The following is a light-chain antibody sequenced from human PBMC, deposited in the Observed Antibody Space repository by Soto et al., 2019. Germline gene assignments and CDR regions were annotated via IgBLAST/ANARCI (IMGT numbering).Light chain of an antibody. Sequence: DIQMTESPSSMSASVGDRVTITCQASQNIKNYLNWYQQKPGRAPKLLIYDASNLEAGVPSRFRGSGSRTDFTFTISRMKPEDIATYYCQQYENIPTFGQGTRLEIK. CDR2: DAS. CDR3: QQYENIPT. CDR1: QNIKNY. J-gene: IGKJ5*01. V-gene: IGKV1-33*01.